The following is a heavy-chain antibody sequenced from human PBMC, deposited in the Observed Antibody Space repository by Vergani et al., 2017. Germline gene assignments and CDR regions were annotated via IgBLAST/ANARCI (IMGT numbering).Heavy chain of an antibody. CDR2: INHSGST. V-gene: IGHV4-34*01. CDR3: AGVAGYRGVYFDY. D-gene: IGHD5-12*01. J-gene: IGHJ4*02. CDR1: GGSFSGYY. Sequence: QVQLQQWGAGLSKPSETLSLTCAVYGGSFSGYYWSWIRQPPGKGLEWIGEINHSGSTNYNPSLKSRVTISVDTSKNQFSLKLSSVTAADTAVYYCAGVAGYRGVYFDYWGQGTLVTVSS.